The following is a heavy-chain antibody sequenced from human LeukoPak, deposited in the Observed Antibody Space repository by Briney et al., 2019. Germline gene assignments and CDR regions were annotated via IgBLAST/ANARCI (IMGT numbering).Heavy chain of an antibody. J-gene: IGHJ3*02. CDR1: GGSISSYY. V-gene: IGHV4-59*01. Sequence: ASETLSLTCTVSGGSISSYYWSWIRQPPGEGLEWIGYIYYSGSTNYNPSLKSRVTISVDTSKNQFSLKLSSVTAADTAVYYCARSDPQGDAFDIWGQGTMVTVSS. CDR2: IYYSGST. CDR3: ARSDPQGDAFDI.